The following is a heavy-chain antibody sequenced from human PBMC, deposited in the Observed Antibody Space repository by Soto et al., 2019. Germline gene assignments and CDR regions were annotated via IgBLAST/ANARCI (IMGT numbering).Heavy chain of an antibody. D-gene: IGHD3-22*01. V-gene: IGHV4-30-4*01. CDR3: ARDRSPAYYDSSGPGSLDV. J-gene: IGHJ6*02. CDR2: IYYSGST. Sequence: PSETLSLTCTVSGGSISSGDYYWSWIRQPPGKGLEWIGYIYYSGSTYYNPSLKSRVTISVDTSKNQFSLKLSSVTAADTAVYYCARDRSPAYYDSSGPGSLDVWGQGTTVTVS. CDR1: GGSISSGDYY.